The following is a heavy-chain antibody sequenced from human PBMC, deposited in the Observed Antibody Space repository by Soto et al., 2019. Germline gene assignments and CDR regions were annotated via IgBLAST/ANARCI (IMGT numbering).Heavy chain of an antibody. J-gene: IGHJ5*02. V-gene: IGHV4-30-2*01. Sequence: QLQLQESGSGLVRPSQTLSLTCAVSGGSISSGGYSWNWIRQPPEKGLGWIGYIYHSGSTLYNPSPTRRLTIPVDKSKIQLALTLTSATAADTAVYYCSRDQLEGNWFDPWGQGTLVTVSS. CDR1: GGSISSGGYS. CDR2: IYHSGST. CDR3: SRDQLEGNWFDP. D-gene: IGHD1-1*01.